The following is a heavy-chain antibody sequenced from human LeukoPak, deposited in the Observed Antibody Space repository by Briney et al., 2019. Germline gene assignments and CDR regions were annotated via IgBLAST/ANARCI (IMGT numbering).Heavy chain of an antibody. J-gene: IGHJ4*02. CDR3: ARLRYNWNDADY. V-gene: IGHV1-69*13. CDR2: IIPIFGTA. CDR1: GGTFSSYA. Sequence: SVKVSCKASGGTFSSYAISWVRQAPGQGLEWMGGIIPIFGTANYAQKFQGRVTITADESTSTAYMELSSLRSEDTAVYYCARLRYNWNDADYWGQGTLVTVSS. D-gene: IGHD1-1*01.